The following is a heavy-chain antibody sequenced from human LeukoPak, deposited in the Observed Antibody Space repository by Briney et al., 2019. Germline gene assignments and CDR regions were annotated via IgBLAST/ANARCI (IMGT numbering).Heavy chain of an antibody. V-gene: IGHV1-46*01. CDR3: ARDGDSSSWADY. CDR2: INPSGGST. Sequence: ASVKVSFKASGYTFTSYYLHWVRQPPGPGLEWVGRINPSGGSTSYAQKFQGRVTMTRDTSTSTVYTELSSLRSEATAVYYCARDGDSSSWADYWGQGTLVTVSS. CDR1: GYTFTSYY. J-gene: IGHJ4*02. D-gene: IGHD6-13*01.